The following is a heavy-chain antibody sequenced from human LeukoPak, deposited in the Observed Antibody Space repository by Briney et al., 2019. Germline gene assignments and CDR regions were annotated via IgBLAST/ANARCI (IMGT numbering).Heavy chain of an antibody. CDR3: ARAKKLLLGPYWFDP. J-gene: IGHJ5*02. CDR1: GGTFISYA. V-gene: IGHV1-69*06. D-gene: IGHD3-10*01. CDR2: IIPIFGTA. Sequence: ASVKVSCKASGGTFISYAISWVRQAPGQGLEWMGGIIPIFGTANYAQKFQGRVTITADKSTSTAYMELSSLRSEDTAVYYCARAKKLLLGPYWFDPWGQGTLVTVSS.